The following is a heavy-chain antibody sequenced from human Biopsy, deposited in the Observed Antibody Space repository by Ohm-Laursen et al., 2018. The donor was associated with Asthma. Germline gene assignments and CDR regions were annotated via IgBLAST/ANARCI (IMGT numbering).Heavy chain of an antibody. Sequence: SETLSLTCGLSSGSGGYMRSGNYYWGWIRQPPGKGLEWIGGIYYSGTTYYNPSLESRVTVSADTSKNQFSLKPTSVTAADTAVYYCVRGSSSWHHGPFHYYYGLDVWGQGTTATVSS. CDR1: GGYMRSGNYY. D-gene: IGHD6-13*01. V-gene: IGHV4-39*01. J-gene: IGHJ6*02. CDR3: VRGSSSWHHGPFHYYYGLDV. CDR2: IYYSGTT.